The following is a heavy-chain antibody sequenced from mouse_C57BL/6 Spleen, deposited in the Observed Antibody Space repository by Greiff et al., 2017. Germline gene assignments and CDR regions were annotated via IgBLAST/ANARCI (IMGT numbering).Heavy chain of an antibody. CDR1: GYTFTSYW. J-gene: IGHJ1*03. V-gene: IGHV1-55*01. CDR2: IYPGSGST. D-gene: IGHD1-1*01. CDR3: ARGYDGGSYWYFDV. Sequence: QVQLQQPGAELVKPGASVKMSCKASGYTFTSYWITWVKQRPGQGLEWIGDIYPGSGSTNYNEKFKSKATLTVDTSSSTAYMQLSSLTSEDSAVYNCARGYDGGSYWYFDVWGTGTTVTVSA.